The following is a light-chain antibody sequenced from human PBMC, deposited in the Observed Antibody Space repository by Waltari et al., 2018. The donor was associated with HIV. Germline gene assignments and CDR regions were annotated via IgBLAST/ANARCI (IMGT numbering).Light chain of an antibody. CDR3: QQSYDVPYT. J-gene: IGKJ2*01. CDR2: AAS. CDR1: QTIRNY. V-gene: IGKV1-39*01. Sequence: DIQMTQSPSSLSASVGERVTITCRASQTIRNYLNWYQHRPGIAPQLLIYAASSLQSVVASRFSGSVSGTDFTLTISSLQPEDSAIYYCQQSYDVPYTFGQGTNLEIK.